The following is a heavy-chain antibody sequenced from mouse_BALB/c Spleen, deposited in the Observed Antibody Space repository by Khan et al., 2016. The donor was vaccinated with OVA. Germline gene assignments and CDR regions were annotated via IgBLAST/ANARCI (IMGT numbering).Heavy chain of an antibody. D-gene: IGHD2-4*01. Sequence: QVRLKQSGPGLVAPSQSLSITCTVSGFSLDKYSVHWIRQSPGKGLEWLGVIWSAGSTDYNAALISRLTITKDNSRSQVFFKVNSLQPNDTAIYYCARRGYDYGRGALFVYWGQGTLVTVSA. CDR1: GFSLDKYS. J-gene: IGHJ3*01. CDR2: IWSAGST. CDR3: ARRGYDYGRGALFVY. V-gene: IGHV2-2*02.